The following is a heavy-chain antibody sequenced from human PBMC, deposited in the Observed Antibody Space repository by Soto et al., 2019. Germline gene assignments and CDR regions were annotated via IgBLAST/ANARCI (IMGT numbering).Heavy chain of an antibody. CDR1: GFTFDNYA. CDR3: ARSPQNCSSPNCRAYFDY. CDR2: ISWNSGNT. D-gene: IGHD2-2*01. Sequence: EVQLVESGGGLVQPGRSLRLSCAASGFTFDNYAMHWVRQAPGKGLEWVSSISWNSGNTDYAGSVKGRFIISRDSAKNALLLQMNSLRAEDTALYYCARSPQNCSSPNCRAYFDYWGQGTLVTVSS. V-gene: IGHV3-9*01. J-gene: IGHJ4*02.